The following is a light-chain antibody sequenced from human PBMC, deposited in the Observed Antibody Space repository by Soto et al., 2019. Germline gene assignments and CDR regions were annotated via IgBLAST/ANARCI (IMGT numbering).Light chain of an antibody. CDR2: DVS. J-gene: IGLJ1*01. Sequence: QSVLPQAASVSVSPGQSITISCTGTSSDVGGYNYVSWYQQHPGKAPKLMIYDVSNRPSGVSNRFSGSKSGNTASLTISGLQAEDEADYYCSSYTSSSTSFGTGTKVTVL. CDR3: SSYTSSSTS. V-gene: IGLV2-14*01. CDR1: SSDVGGYNY.